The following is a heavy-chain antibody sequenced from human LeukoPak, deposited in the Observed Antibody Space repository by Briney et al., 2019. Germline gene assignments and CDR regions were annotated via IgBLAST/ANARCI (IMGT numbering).Heavy chain of an antibody. J-gene: IGHJ4*02. V-gene: IGHV4-59*10. D-gene: IGHD2-8*02. Sequence: SETLSLTCAVYGGSFSGYYWSWIRQPAGKGLEWIGRIYTRGSTNYNPSLKSRVTISVDTSKNQFSLRLSSVTAADTAVYYCARGYWFYFDYWGQGTLVTVSS. CDR1: GGSFSGYY. CDR3: ARGYWFYFDY. CDR2: IYTRGST.